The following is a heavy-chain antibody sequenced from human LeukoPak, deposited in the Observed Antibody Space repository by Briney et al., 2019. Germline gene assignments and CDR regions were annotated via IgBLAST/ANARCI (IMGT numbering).Heavy chain of an antibody. J-gene: IGHJ4*02. CDR1: GGTFSSYA. CDR2: IIPIFGTA. V-gene: IGHV1-69*13. CDR3: ARVEGCSYGIDY. Sequence: EASVKVSCKASGGTFSSYAISWVRQAPGQGLEWMGGIIPIFGTANYAQKFQGRVTITADESTSTAYMELSSLRSEDTAVYYCARVEGCSYGIDYWGQGTLVTVSS. D-gene: IGHD5-18*01.